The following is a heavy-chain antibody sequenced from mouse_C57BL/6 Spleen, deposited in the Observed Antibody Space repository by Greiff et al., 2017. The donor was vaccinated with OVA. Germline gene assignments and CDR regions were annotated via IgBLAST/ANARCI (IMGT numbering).Heavy chain of an antibody. CDR3: ARDYGSSYYAMDY. Sequence: LVESGPELVQPGDSVKISCKASGYSFTGYFMNWVMQSHGKSLEWIGRLNPYNGDTFYNQKFKGKATLTVDKSSSTAHMELRSLTSEDSAVDYCARDYGSSYYAMDYWGQGTSVTVSS. J-gene: IGHJ4*01. CDR2: LNPYNGDT. V-gene: IGHV1-20*01. CDR1: GYSFTGYF. D-gene: IGHD1-1*01.